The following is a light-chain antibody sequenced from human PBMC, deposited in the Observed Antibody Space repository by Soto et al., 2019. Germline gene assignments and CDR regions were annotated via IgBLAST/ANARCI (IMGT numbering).Light chain of an antibody. CDR3: QQYNYWRT. V-gene: IGKV3-15*01. CDR1: QSVSSN. CDR2: GAS. Sequence: EIVMTQSPATLSVSPGERATLSCRASQSVSSNLAWYQQKPGQASRLLIYGASTRATGIPARFSGSGSGTEFSLTISSLQSEDSAVYYCQQYNYWRTFGQGTKLEIK. J-gene: IGKJ2*01.